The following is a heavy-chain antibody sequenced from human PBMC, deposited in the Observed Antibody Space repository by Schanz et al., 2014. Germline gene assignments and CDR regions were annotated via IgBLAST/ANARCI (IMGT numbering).Heavy chain of an antibody. CDR3: ASDTMGGNFGLDV. D-gene: IGHD3-10*01. V-gene: IGHV1-46*03. Sequence: QVQLVQSGAEVKKPGASVKVSCKASGYTFTTYYIHWVRQAPGQGLEWMGIINPSGGTTKYAQRFQGRVTMTWETSTSTVSMELSSLRSEDTAVYYCASDTMGGNFGLDVWGQGTTVTVSS. J-gene: IGHJ6*02. CDR1: GYTFTTYY. CDR2: INPSGGTT.